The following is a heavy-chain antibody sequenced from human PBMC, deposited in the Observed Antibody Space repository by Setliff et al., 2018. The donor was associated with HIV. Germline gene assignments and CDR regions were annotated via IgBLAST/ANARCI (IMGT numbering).Heavy chain of an antibody. CDR2: IYTSGST. J-gene: IGHJ4*02. D-gene: IGHD3-22*01. CDR1: GGSISSGGFY. V-gene: IGHV4-61*02. Sequence: SETLSLTCTVTGGSISSGGFYWTWIRQHPGKGLEWIGRIYTSGSTNYNPSLKSRVTISVDTSKNQFSLRLTSVTAADTAVYFCARLRITMIMMLNYFDYWGQGTLVTVSS. CDR3: ARLRITMIMMLNYFDY.